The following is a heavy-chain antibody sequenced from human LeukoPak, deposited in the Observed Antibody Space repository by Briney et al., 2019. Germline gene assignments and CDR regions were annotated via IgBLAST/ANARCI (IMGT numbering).Heavy chain of an antibody. J-gene: IGHJ3*01. CDR3: ARDGDAVSAAIAGAFDL. CDR2: VYSTGNT. D-gene: IGHD2-2*01. CDR1: GVSISSGNFY. V-gene: IGHV4-61*09. Sequence: SETLSLTCTVSGVSISSGNFYWSWIRQSAGKGLEWIGHVYSTGNTKYNPSLKSRVTISADTSKNQISLRLRSVTAADTAMFYCARDGDAVSAAIAGAFDLWGRGTMVTVSS.